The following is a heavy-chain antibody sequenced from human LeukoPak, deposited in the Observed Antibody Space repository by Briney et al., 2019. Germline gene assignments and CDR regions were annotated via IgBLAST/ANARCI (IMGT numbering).Heavy chain of an antibody. J-gene: IGHJ4*02. Sequence: SETLSLTCTVSGGSISSYYWSWIRQPPGKGLEWIGYIYYSGGTNYNPSLKSRVTTSVDTSKNQFSLKLSSVTAADTAVYYCARRGERFPHWGNYFDYWGQGTLVTVSS. D-gene: IGHD3-16*01. V-gene: IGHV4-59*12. CDR2: IYYSGGT. CDR3: ARRGERFPHWGNYFDY. CDR1: GGSISSYY.